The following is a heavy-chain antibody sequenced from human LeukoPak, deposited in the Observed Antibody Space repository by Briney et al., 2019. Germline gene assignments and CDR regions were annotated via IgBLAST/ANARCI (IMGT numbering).Heavy chain of an antibody. V-gene: IGHV3-48*01. CDR2: ISSSSSTI. D-gene: IGHD2/OR15-2a*01. CDR1: GFTFSSYS. Sequence: PGGSLRLSCAASGFTFSSYSMNWVRRAPGKGLEWVSYISSSSSTIYYADSVKGRFTISRDNAKNSLYLQMNSLRAEDTAVYYCARDLEFWAAYYFDYWGQGTLVTVSS. CDR3: ARDLEFWAAYYFDY. J-gene: IGHJ4*02.